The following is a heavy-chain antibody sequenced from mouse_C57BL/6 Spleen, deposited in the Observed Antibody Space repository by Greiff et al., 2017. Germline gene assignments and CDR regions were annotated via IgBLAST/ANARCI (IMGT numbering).Heavy chain of an antibody. D-gene: IGHD2-2*01. J-gene: IGHJ2*01. CDR1: GYTFTSYW. V-gene: IGHV1-69*01. CDR3: ARDRLRDYFDY. CDR2: IDPSDSYT. Sequence: QVQLQQPGAELVMPGASVKLSCKASGYTFTSYWMHWVKQRPGQGLEWIGEIDPSDSYTNYNQKFKGKSTLTVDKSSSTAYMLHSSLTSEDSAVYYFARDRLRDYFDYWGQGTTLTVSS.